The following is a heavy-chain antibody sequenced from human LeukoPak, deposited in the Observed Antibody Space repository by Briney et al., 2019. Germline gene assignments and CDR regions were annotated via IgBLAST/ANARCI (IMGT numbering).Heavy chain of an antibody. CDR3: AREVSDGYNR. V-gene: IGHV4-34*01. CDR2: INHSGST. D-gene: IGHD5-24*01. CDR1: GGSFSGYY. Sequence: SETLSLTCAAYGGSFSGYYWSWIRQPPGKGLEWIGEINHSGSTNYNPSLKSRVTISVDTSKNQFSLKLSSVTAADTAVYYCAREVSDGYNRWGQGTLVTVSS. J-gene: IGHJ4*02.